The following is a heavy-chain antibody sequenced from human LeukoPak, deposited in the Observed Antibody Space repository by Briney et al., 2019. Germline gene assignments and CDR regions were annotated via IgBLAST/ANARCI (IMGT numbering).Heavy chain of an antibody. Sequence: SETLSLTCTVSGGSISSDYWSWIRQPPGKGLEWIGYIHYSGSTNYNPSLKSRVTISEDTSKNQFSLKLSSVTAADTAVYYCARDRGSGWYFGYWGQGTLVTVSS. CDR2: IHYSGST. J-gene: IGHJ4*02. CDR1: GGSISSDY. V-gene: IGHV4-59*01. D-gene: IGHD6-19*01. CDR3: ARDRGSGWYFGY.